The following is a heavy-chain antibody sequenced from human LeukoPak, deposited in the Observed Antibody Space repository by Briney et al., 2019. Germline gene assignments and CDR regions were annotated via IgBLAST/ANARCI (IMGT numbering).Heavy chain of an antibody. V-gene: IGHV4-61*02. CDR3: AKDGSALATRPYWYFDL. Sequence: KSSETLSLTCTVSGGSISSGSYYWSWIRQPAGKGLEWIGRIYTSGSTNYNPSLKSRVTISVDTSKNQFSLKLSSVTAADTALYYCAKDGSALATRPYWYFDLWGRGTLVTVSS. D-gene: IGHD6-6*01. CDR2: IYTSGST. CDR1: GGSISSGSYY. J-gene: IGHJ2*01.